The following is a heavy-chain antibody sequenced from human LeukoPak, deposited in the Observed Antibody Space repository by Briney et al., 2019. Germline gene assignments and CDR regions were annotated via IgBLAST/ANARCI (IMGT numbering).Heavy chain of an antibody. CDR3: ARGPDHYYYYMDV. V-gene: IGHV1-2*02. CDR2: INPNNLGT. CDR1: GYTFTGYY. Sequence: GASVKVSCKASGYTFTGYYMHWVRQAPGQGLEWMGWINPNNLGTNYAQKFQGRVTMTRDTSISTAYMELSRLRSDDTAVYYCARGPDHYYYYMDVWGKGTLVTVS. J-gene: IGHJ6*03.